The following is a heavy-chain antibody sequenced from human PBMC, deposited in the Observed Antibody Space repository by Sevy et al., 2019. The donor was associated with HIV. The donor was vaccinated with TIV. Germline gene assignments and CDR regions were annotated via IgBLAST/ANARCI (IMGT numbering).Heavy chain of an antibody. D-gene: IGHD6-19*01. CDR3: ARERLAVAGIGYYFDY. J-gene: IGHJ4*02. V-gene: IGHV3-33*01. CDR2: IWYVGTNK. CDR1: RFTFSSYG. Sequence: GGSLRLSCAASRFTFSSYGMHWVRQAPGKGLEWVAVIWYVGTNKEYADSVKGRFTISRDNSKNTLYLQMSSLRADDTAVYYCARERLAVAGIGYYFDYWGQGTLVTVSS.